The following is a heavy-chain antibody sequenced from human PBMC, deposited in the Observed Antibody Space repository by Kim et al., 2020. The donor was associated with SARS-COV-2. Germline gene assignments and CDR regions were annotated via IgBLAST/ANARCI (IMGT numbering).Heavy chain of an antibody. D-gene: IGHD2-2*01. V-gene: IGHV4-39*07. Sequence: SRVTISVDTSKNQFSLKLSSVTAADTAVYYCARGLGTINPFYYYYYGMDVWGQGTTVTVSS. J-gene: IGHJ6*02. CDR3: ARGLGTINPFYYYYYGMDV.